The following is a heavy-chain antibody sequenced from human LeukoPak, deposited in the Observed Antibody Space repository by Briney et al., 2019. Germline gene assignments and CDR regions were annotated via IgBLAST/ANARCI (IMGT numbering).Heavy chain of an antibody. CDR3: ARYCTFRTCSGTKFDS. CDR1: GMTLKNYW. Sequence: GGALRVSCAVSGMTLKNYWMSWFRQTPGEGREGVATINQDESEKYYLDSVKGRFTISRDTAKNSLYLQLYSLTAEDTALYYCARYCTFRTCSGTKFDSWGPGTLVTVSS. D-gene: IGHD1-1*01. J-gene: IGHJ4*02. CDR2: INQDESEK. V-gene: IGHV3-7*03.